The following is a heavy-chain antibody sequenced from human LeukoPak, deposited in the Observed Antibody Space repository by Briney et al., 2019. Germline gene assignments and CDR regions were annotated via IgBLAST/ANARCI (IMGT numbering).Heavy chain of an antibody. CDR2: MNPNSGNT. CDR1: GYTFTSYD. V-gene: IGHV1-8*01. D-gene: IGHD6-13*01. CDR3: ARAAAAGPGGYYYYYYMDV. Sequence: ASVKVSCKASGYTFTSYDINWVRQATGQGLEWMGWMNPNSGNTGYAQKLQGRVTMTTDTSTSTAYMGLRSLRSDDTAVYYCARAAAAGPGGYYYYYYMDVWGKGTTVTVSS. J-gene: IGHJ6*03.